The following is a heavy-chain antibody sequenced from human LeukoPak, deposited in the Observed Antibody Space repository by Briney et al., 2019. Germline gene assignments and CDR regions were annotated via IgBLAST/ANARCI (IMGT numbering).Heavy chain of an antibody. CDR3: AKAESLAAAIDF. CDR1: GFTFSSYE. CDR2: ISNSGSAM. Sequence: PGGSLRLSCAASGFTFSSYEMNWVRQAPGKGLEWVSYISNSGSAMYYADSVKGRFTISRDNAKNSLYLQMNSLRAEDTAVYYWAKAESLAAAIDFWGQGTLVTVSS. V-gene: IGHV3-48*03. J-gene: IGHJ4*02. D-gene: IGHD6-13*01.